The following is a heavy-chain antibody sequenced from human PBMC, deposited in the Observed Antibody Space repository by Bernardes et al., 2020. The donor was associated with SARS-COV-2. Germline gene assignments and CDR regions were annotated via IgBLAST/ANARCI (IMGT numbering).Heavy chain of an antibody. D-gene: IGHD3-3*01. J-gene: IGHJ6*02. Sequence: GGSLRLSCAASGFTFNNYEMNWVRQAPGKGLEWVSSISSSGSTIYYADSVKGRFTISRDNSKNTLYLQMNSLRAEDTAVYYCAKEQGGVYDFWSGYYPQDYYYGMDVWGQGTTVTVSS. V-gene: IGHV3-48*03. CDR2: ISSSGSTI. CDR1: GFTFNNYE. CDR3: AKEQGGVYDFWSGYYPQDYYYGMDV.